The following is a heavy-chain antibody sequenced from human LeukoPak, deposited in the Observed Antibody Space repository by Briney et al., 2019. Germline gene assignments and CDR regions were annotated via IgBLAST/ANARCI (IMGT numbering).Heavy chain of an antibody. D-gene: IGHD3-16*02. CDR2: IYGDGDK. Sequence: SGPTLVNPTQTLTLTCTFSGFSLTSSGVGLGRIRQPPGKALEWLALIYGDGDKRYSPSLKSRLTITKDTSTNQVVLTMTNMAPVDTGTYYCASYHTLSSGLDVWGQGTPVTVS. CDR1: GFSLTSSGVG. V-gene: IGHV2-5*02. J-gene: IGHJ6*02. CDR3: ASYHTLSSGLDV.